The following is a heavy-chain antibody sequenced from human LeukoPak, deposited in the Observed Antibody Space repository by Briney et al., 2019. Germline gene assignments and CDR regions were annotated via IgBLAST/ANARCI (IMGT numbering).Heavy chain of an antibody. CDR1: GFTFSSYG. CDR3: AKDQYFDWLSSRDAFDI. Sequence: GGSLRLSCAASGFTFSSYGMSWVRQAPGKGLEWVSAISGSGGSTYYADSVKGRFTISRDNSKNTLYLQMNSLRAEDTAVYYCAKDQYFDWLSSRDAFDIWGQGTMVTVSS. D-gene: IGHD3-9*01. J-gene: IGHJ3*02. V-gene: IGHV3-23*01. CDR2: ISGSGGST.